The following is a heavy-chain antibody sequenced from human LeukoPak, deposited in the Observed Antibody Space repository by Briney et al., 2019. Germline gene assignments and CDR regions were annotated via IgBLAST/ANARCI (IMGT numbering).Heavy chain of an antibody. J-gene: IGHJ6*03. CDR3: ARTSTSHYMDV. CDR2: INPNSGGT. CDR1: GYSFSNFD. Sequence: ASVKVSCKASGYSFSNFDINWVRQAPGQGLEWMGWINPNSGGTNYAQKFQGRVTMTRDTSISTAYMELSRLRSDDTAVYYCARTSTSHYMDVWGKGTTVTVSS. V-gene: IGHV1-2*02.